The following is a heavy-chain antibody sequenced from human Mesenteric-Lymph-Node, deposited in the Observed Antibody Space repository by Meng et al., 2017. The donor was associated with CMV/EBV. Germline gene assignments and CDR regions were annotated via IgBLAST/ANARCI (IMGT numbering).Heavy chain of an antibody. Sequence: GESLKISCAASGFTFSNFWMHWVRQAPGKGLEWVSGITGSGGNTYYADSVKGRFTISRDNSKNTLYVQMSSLRVEDTAVYYCAKDPPTIFDGRWGQGTLVTVSS. D-gene: IGHD3-3*01. CDR1: GFTFSNFW. V-gene: IGHV3-23*01. CDR3: AKDPPTIFDGR. J-gene: IGHJ4*02. CDR2: ITGSGGNT.